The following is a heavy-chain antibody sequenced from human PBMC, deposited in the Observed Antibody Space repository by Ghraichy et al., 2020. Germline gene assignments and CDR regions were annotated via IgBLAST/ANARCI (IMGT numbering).Heavy chain of an antibody. CDR3: ARDSRSVKIPQKVVAATYYYYGMDV. CDR2: IYYSGST. J-gene: IGHJ6*02. V-gene: IGHV4-59*01. CDR1: GGSISSYY. Sequence: SETLSLTCTVSGGSISSYYWSWIRQPPGKGLEWIGYIYYSGSTNYNPSLKSRVTISVDTSKNQFSLKLSSVTAADTAVYYCARDSRSVKIPQKVVAATYYYYGMDVWGQGTTVTVSS. D-gene: IGHD2-15*01.